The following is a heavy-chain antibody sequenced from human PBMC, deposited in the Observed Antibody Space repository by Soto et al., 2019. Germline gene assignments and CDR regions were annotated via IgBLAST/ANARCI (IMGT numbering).Heavy chain of an antibody. Sequence: QVQLQESGPGLVKPSQTLSLTCTVSGGSISSGGYYWSWIRQHPGKGLEWIGYIYYSGSTYYNPSLTSRVTISVDTSKNQFSLKLSSVTAADTAVYYCAREEQGGDYYYYMDVWGKGTTVTVSS. CDR1: GGSISSGGYY. J-gene: IGHJ6*03. V-gene: IGHV4-31*03. CDR3: AREEQGGDYYYYMDV. CDR2: IYYSGST. D-gene: IGHD1-26*01.